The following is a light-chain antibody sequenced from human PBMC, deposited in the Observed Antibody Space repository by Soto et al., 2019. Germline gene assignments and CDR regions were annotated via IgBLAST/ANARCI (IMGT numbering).Light chain of an antibody. CDR2: GAS. V-gene: IGKV3-20*01. J-gene: IGKJ2*01. Sequence: PGERATLSCRASQSVSSSYLAWYQQTPGQAPRLLIYGASIRATGIPDRFSGSGSGTDFTLTISRLKPEDYAVYYCQHYGSSPAFTFGQGTKLEIK. CDR1: QSVSSSY. CDR3: QHYGSSPAFT.